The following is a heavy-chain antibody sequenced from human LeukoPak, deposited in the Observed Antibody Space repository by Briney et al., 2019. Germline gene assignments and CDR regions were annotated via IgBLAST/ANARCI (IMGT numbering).Heavy chain of an antibody. J-gene: IGHJ4*02. CDR3: ARDSSDVLTGYYHF. D-gene: IGHD3-9*01. CDR2: INPNSGRT. Sequence: ASVKVSCMTSGYTFNDYYLHWVRQAPGQGLEWMGWINPNSGRTNYPPKFQGRVTLTTDTSISTAYMELSSLISGDTALYYCARDSSDVLTGYYHFWGQGTLVTVSS. CDR1: GYTFNDYY. V-gene: IGHV1-2*02.